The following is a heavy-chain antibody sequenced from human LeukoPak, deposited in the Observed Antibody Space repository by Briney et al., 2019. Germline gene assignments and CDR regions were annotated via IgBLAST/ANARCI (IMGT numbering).Heavy chain of an antibody. CDR1: GFTFSTYS. D-gene: IGHD3-3*01. V-gene: IGHV3-48*01. CDR2: ISSSSSTI. CDR3: ARGPRDAIIRFLDY. J-gene: IGHJ4*02. Sequence: GGSLRLSCAASGFTFSTYSMNWVRQAPGKGLEGVSYISSSSSTIYYADSVKGRFTISRDNAKNSLYLQMNSLRAEDTAVYYCARGPRDAIIRFLDYWGEGTLVTVSS.